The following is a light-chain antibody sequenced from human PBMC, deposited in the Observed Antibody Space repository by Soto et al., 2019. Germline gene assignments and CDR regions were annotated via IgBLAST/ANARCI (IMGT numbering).Light chain of an antibody. V-gene: IGKV3-20*01. J-gene: IGKJ5*01. CDR2: SSS. Sequence: EIVLTQSPGSLSLSPGQRATLSCGASQWLSAKNLAWYQQKPGQSPRLLIYSSSSRATGVPDRFRGSASGTDFTLTITRLEPEDFGVYYCQHYGSSITFGQGTRLETK. CDR1: QWLSAKN. CDR3: QHYGSSIT.